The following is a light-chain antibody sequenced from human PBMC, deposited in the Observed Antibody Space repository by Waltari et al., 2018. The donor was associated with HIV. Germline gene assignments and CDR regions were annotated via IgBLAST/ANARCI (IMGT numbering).Light chain of an antibody. V-gene: IGLV2-23*01. CDR1: SSDSGSYHL. CDR2: EDN. J-gene: IGLJ2*01. Sequence: QSALTQPASVSGSPGPSITSSCTGTSSDSGSYHLVYWYQPYPGKAPKLIIYEDNKRPSGVSNRFSGSKSADTASLTISGLQAEDEADYYCCAYAGGLEFGGGTKLTVL. CDR3: CAYAGGLE.